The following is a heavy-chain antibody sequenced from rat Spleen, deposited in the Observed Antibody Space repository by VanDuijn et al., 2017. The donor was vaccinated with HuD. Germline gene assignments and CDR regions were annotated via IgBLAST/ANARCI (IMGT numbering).Heavy chain of an antibody. CDR2: MWRSGST. Sequence: QVQLKESGPGLVQPSQTLSLTCTVSGFSLSSNGVSWVRQPPGKGLEWMGVMWRSGSTEYNSGLKSRLSISRDTSKSQVFLKMNSLQTEDTAIYYCTSRGARDWGQGVMVTVSS. V-gene: IGHV2-13*01. J-gene: IGHJ2*01. CDR3: TSRGARD. D-gene: IGHD4-3*01. CDR1: GFSLSSNG.